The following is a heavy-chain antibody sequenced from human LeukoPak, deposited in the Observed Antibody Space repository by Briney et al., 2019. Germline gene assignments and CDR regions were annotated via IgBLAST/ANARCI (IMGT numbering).Heavy chain of an antibody. CDR2: ISSSGSTI. D-gene: IGHD2-2*01. V-gene: IGHV3-11*01. CDR3: ARDRIVVVPAGRGYYYGMDV. J-gene: IGHJ6*02. CDR1: GFTFSDYY. Sequence: GGSLRLSCAASGFTFSDYYMSWIRQAPGKGLEWVSYISSSGSTIYYADSVKGRFTISRDNAKNSLYLQMNSLRAEDTAVYYCARDRIVVVPAGRGYYYGMDVWAQGTTVTVSS.